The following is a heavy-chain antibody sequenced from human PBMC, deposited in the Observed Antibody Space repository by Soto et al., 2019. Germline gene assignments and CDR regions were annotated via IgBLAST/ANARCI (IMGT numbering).Heavy chain of an antibody. Sequence: ASVKVSCKASGYTFTGYYMHWVRQAPGQGLEWMGWINPNSGGTNYAQKFQGRVAMTRDTSISTAYMELSRLRSDDTAVYYCARERPYYDFWSGPDYWGQGTLVTVSS. D-gene: IGHD3-3*01. CDR1: GYTFTGYY. CDR2: INPNSGGT. V-gene: IGHV1-2*02. CDR3: ARERPYYDFWSGPDY. J-gene: IGHJ4*02.